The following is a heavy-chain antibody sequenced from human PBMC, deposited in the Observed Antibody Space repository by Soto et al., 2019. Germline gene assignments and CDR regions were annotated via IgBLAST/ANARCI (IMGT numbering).Heavy chain of an antibody. D-gene: IGHD6-6*01. V-gene: IGHV5-51*01. J-gene: IGHJ4*02. Sequence: GESLKISRKDSVYSFSSHWIGWVRQMPGKGLEWMGIIYPGDYNIRYSPSFEGHIDMSADRSINTAYLRLTSLKASDTATYYCARHLDEYSCASGFDYWGQGTLVTVSS. CDR2: IYPGDYNI. CDR3: ARHLDEYSCASGFDY. CDR1: VYSFSSHW.